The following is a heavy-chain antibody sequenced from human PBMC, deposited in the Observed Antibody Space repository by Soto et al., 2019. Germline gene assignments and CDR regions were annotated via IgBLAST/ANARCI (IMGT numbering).Heavy chain of an antibody. Sequence: SETLSLTCTVSGGSISSGDYYWSWIRQPPGKGLEWIGYIYYSGSTYYNPSLKSRVTISVDTSKNQFSLKLSSVTAADTAVYYCAREEIVGAIFDYWGQGTLVTVSS. CDR3: AREEIVGAIFDY. D-gene: IGHD1-26*01. CDR2: IYYSGST. CDR1: GGSISSGDYY. V-gene: IGHV4-30-4*01. J-gene: IGHJ4*02.